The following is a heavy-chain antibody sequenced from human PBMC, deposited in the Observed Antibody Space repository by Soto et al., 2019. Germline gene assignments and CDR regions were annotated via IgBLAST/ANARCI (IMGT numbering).Heavy chain of an antibody. CDR3: ARGYSYTQPVFDY. CDR1: GFTFSSYS. V-gene: IGHV3-48*01. CDR2: ISSSSSTI. D-gene: IGHD5-18*01. J-gene: IGHJ4*02. Sequence: PGGSLRLSCAASGFTFSSYSMNWVRQAPGKGLEWVSYISSSSSTIYYADSVKGRFTISRDNFKNTLYLQMNSLRAEDTAVYYCARGYSYTQPVFDYWGLGTLVTVSS.